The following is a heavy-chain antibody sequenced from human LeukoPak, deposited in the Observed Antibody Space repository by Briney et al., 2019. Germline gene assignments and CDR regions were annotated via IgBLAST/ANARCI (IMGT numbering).Heavy chain of an antibody. J-gene: IGHJ4*02. D-gene: IGHD6-13*01. V-gene: IGHV1-2*02. CDR3: ARDRANIAAAGTGDY. CDR1: GYTFTGYY. Sequence: GASVKVSCKASGYTFTGYYMHWVRQAPGQGLEWMGWINPNSGGTNYAQKFQGRVTMTRDTSISTAYMELSRLRSDDTAVYYCARDRANIAAAGTGDYWGQGTLVTVSS. CDR2: INPNSGGT.